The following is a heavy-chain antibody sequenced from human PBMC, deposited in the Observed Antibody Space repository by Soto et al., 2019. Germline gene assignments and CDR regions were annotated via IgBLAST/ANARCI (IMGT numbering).Heavy chain of an antibody. CDR1: GGSFSGYF. D-gene: IGHD1-1*01. Sequence: PSETLSLTCTVSGGSFSGYFWTWIRQPPGKGLEWLAEINHSGITNYNPSVESRVSMSVDTSKNQFSLRLYSVTAADTAVYYCVRGPYNYNSRYFDYWGQGILVTVSS. CDR2: INHSGIT. J-gene: IGHJ4*02. V-gene: IGHV4-34*01. CDR3: VRGPYNYNSRYFDY.